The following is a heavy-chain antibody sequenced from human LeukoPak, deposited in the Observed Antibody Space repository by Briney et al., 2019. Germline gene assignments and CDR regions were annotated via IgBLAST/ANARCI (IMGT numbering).Heavy chain of an antibody. CDR3: AREGPNSANDY. CDR1: GGSISSYY. CDR2: IYYSGST. J-gene: IGHJ4*02. V-gene: IGHV4-59*12. D-gene: IGHD2/OR15-2a*01. Sequence: PSETLSLTCTVSGGSISSYYWSWIRQPPGKGLEWIGYIYYSGSTNYNPSLKSRVTVSVDTSKNQFSLKLSSVTAADTAVYYCAREGPNSANDYWGQGTLVTVSS.